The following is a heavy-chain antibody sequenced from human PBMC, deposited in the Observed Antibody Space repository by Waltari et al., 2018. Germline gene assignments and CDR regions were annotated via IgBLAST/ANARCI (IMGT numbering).Heavy chain of an antibody. J-gene: IGHJ6*03. CDR3: ATLNPRPSNLGRAAYYYYYYMDV. D-gene: IGHD1-7*01. V-gene: IGHV1-69-2*01. CDR1: GYTFTDYY. Sequence: EVQLVQSGAEVKKPGATVKISCKVSGYTFTDYYMPWVQQAPGKGLEWMGLVDPEDGETIYAEKFQGRVTITADTSTDTAYMELSSLRSEDTAVYYCATLNPRPSNLGRAAYYYYYYMDVWGKGTTVTVSS. CDR2: VDPEDGET.